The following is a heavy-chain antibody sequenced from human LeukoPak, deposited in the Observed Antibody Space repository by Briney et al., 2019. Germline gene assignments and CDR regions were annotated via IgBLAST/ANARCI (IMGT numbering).Heavy chain of an antibody. D-gene: IGHD6-6*01. CDR2: ISGGGGST. CDR1: GFTFSSHA. Sequence: GGSLRLSCAASGFTFSSHAMNWVRQPPGKGLEWVSAISGGGGSTYYADSVKGRFTISRDNSKNTLYLQMNSLRAEDTAVYYCAKATYSSSSSSDYWGQGTLVTVSS. CDR3: AKATYSSSSSSDY. J-gene: IGHJ4*02. V-gene: IGHV3-23*01.